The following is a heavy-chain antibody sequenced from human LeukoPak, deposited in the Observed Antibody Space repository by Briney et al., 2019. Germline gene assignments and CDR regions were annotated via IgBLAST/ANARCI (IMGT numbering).Heavy chain of an antibody. CDR1: GYTFTSYG. V-gene: IGHV1-18*01. CDR2: ISGYNGNT. Sequence: ASVTVSCKTSGYTFTSYGISWVRQAPGQGLVWMGWISGYNGNTNYAQNLQGRVTMTTDTSTSTAYMELRSLRSDDTAVYYCARGGIVATILTDSFDYWGQGTPVTVSS. J-gene: IGHJ4*02. D-gene: IGHD5-12*01. CDR3: ARGGIVATILTDSFDY.